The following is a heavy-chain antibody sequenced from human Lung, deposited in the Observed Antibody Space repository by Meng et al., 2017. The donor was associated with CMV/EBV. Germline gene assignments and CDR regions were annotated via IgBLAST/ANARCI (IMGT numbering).Heavy chain of an antibody. CDR1: GFSFSNFY. CDR2: IRSGSAYI. J-gene: IGHJ5*02. CDR3: ARAYSSSSNGWFDP. D-gene: IGHD6-6*01. V-gene: IGHV3-21*01. Sequence: GEXXKISCAASGFSFSNFYMNWVRQAPGKGLEWISSIRSGSAYIFYADSVKGRFTISRDNAKDSLYMEMNSLRAEETAVDYWARAYSSSSNGWFDPWGQGXLVTVSS.